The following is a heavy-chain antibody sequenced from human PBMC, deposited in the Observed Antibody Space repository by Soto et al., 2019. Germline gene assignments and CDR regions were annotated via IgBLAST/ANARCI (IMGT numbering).Heavy chain of an antibody. J-gene: IGHJ4*02. D-gene: IGHD2-21*02. CDR1: GYTFTRYA. CDR3: ARERAVSANFFDY. Sequence: WASVKVSCKASGYTFTRYAIHWVRQAPGQGLEWMGWINAGSGSSRYSQNFQGRVTITRDTSASTAYMELSSLIFEDTGVYYCARERAVSANFFDYWGQGTLVTVSS. V-gene: IGHV1-3*01. CDR2: INAGSGSS.